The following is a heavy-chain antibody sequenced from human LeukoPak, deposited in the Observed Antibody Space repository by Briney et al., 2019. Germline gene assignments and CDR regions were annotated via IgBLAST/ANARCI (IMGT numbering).Heavy chain of an antibody. CDR3: AKVGYDSSGYRPDPY. Sequence: PGGSLRLSCAASGFTFSSYGMHWVRQAPGKGLEWVAVISYDGSNKYYADSVKGRFTISRDNSKNTLYLQMNSLRAEDTAVYYCAKVGYDSSGYRPDPYWGQGTLVTVSS. CDR2: ISYDGSNK. CDR1: GFTFSSYG. V-gene: IGHV3-30*18. J-gene: IGHJ4*02. D-gene: IGHD3-22*01.